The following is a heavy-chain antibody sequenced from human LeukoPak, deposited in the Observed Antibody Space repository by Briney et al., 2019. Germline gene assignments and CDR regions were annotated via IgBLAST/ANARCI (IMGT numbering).Heavy chain of an antibody. CDR3: ARLPVVPAEMGYYYYGMDV. V-gene: IGHV4-34*01. J-gene: IGHJ6*02. CDR2: INHSGST. CDR1: GGSFSGYY. D-gene: IGHD2-2*01. Sequence: SETLSLTCAVYGGSFSGYYWSWIRQPPGKGLEWIGEINHSGSTNYNPSLKSRVTISVDTSKNQFSLKLSSVTAADTAVYYCARLPVVPAEMGYYYYGMDVWGQGTTVTVSS.